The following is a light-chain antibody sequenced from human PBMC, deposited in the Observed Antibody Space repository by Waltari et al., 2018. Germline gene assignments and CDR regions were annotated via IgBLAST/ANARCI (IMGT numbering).Light chain of an antibody. J-gene: IGKJ5*01. CDR1: QGISSA. CDR3: QQFNSYPLT. CDR2: DAS. Sequence: AIQLTQSPSSLSASVGDRVTITCRASQGISSALAWYQQKPGKAPKLLIYDASSFESWVPSRFSGSGSGTDFTLTISSLQPEDFATYYCQQFNSYPLTFGQGTRLEIK. V-gene: IGKV1-13*02.